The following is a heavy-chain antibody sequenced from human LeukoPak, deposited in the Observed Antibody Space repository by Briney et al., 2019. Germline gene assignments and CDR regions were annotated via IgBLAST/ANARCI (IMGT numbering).Heavy chain of an antibody. V-gene: IGHV3-23*01. D-gene: IGHD4-17*01. CDR3: AKGGVYGDYYFDY. Sequence: GGSLRLSCAASGFIFSSYAMSWVRQAPGKGLEWVSGISGSGGNTFYADSVKGRFSISRDNSKNTLYLQMNSLRAEDTAVYYCAKGGVYGDYYFDYWGQGTLVTVSS. J-gene: IGHJ4*02. CDR2: ISGSGGNT. CDR1: GFIFSSYA.